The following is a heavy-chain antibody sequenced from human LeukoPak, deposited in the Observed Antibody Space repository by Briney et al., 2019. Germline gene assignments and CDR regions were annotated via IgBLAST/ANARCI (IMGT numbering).Heavy chain of an antibody. J-gene: IGHJ4*02. Sequence: SETLSLTCAVYGGSFSGYYWSWIRQPPGKGLEWIGEINHSGSTNYNPSLKRRVSISVDTSKNQFSLELSSVTAADTAVYYCARGEVGADRNFDNWGQGTLVTVSS. D-gene: IGHD1-26*01. V-gene: IGHV4-34*01. CDR1: GGSFSGYY. CDR2: INHSGST. CDR3: ARGEVGADRNFDN.